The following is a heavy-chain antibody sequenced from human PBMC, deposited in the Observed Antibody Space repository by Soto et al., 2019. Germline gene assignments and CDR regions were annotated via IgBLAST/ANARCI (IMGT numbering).Heavy chain of an antibody. CDR2: ISGSGSST. D-gene: IGHD3-3*01. Sequence: EVQLLESGGGLVQPGGSLRLSCAASGFTFSTYAMSWVRQAPGKGLEWVSAISGSGSSTKYADSVKGRFTISRDNSKNTLYLQMNSLRADDTAVYYCAKETTIFGVVIDYWGQGALVTVSS. CDR3: AKETTIFGVVIDY. V-gene: IGHV3-23*01. J-gene: IGHJ4*02. CDR1: GFTFSTYA.